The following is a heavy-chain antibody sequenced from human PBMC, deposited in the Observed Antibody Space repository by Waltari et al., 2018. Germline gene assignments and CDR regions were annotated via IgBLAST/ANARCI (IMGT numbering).Heavy chain of an antibody. J-gene: IGHJ5*02. Sequence: EVQLVQSGAEVKKPGATVKISCKASGYTFTDYYMHWVQQAPGKGLEWMGRVDPEDGETIYAENVQGRVTMTRDTSISTAYMELSRLRSDDTAVYYCARWTGDPNWFDPWGQGTLVTVSS. CDR3: ARWTGDPNWFDP. D-gene: IGHD7-27*01. CDR1: GYTFTDYY. CDR2: VDPEDGET. V-gene: IGHV1-69-2*01.